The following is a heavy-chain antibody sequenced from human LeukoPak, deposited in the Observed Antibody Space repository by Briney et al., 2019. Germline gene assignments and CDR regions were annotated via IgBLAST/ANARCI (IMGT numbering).Heavy chain of an antibody. D-gene: IGHD3-3*01. CDR3: AAARNYDFWSGYPPGLEFDP. CDR1: GFTFTSSA. V-gene: IGHV1-58*02. CDR2: IVVGSGNT. Sequence: ASVKVSCXASGFTFTSSAMQWVRQARGQRLEWIGWIVVGSGNTNYAQKFQERVTITRDMSTSTAYMELSSLRSEDTAVYYCAAARNYDFWSGYPPGLEFDPWGQGTLVTVSS. J-gene: IGHJ5*02.